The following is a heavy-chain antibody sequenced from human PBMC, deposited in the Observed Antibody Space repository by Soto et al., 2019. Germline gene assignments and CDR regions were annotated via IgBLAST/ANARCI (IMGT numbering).Heavy chain of an antibody. J-gene: IGHJ6*02. V-gene: IGHV1-69*13. D-gene: IGHD3-22*01. CDR3: ARDRRITMIVVVPYYYYYGMDV. CDR1: GGTFSSYA. Sequence: SVKVSCKASGGTFSSYAISWVRQAPGQGLEWMGGIIPIFGTANYAQKFQGRVTITADESTSTAYMELSSLRSEDTAVYYCARDRRITMIVVVPYYYYYGMDVWGQGTTVTVSS. CDR2: IIPIFGTA.